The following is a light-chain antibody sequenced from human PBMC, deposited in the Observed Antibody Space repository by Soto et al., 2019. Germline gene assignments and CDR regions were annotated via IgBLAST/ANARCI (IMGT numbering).Light chain of an antibody. CDR1: QTIRSW. Sequence: DIQMTQSPSTLSGSVGDRVTITCRASQTIRSWLAWYQQKPGKDPKLLIYMASTLNSGVRSRFRGSVSGTAFTLTTRRLKPDEGATFTFQHYTSYPDAFGKGTK. J-gene: IGKJ1*01. CDR3: QHYTSYPDA. V-gene: IGKV1-5*03. CDR2: MAS.